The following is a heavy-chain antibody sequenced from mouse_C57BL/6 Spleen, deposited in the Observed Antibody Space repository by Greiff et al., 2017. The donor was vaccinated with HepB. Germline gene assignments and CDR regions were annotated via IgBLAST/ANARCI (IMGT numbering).Heavy chain of an antibody. J-gene: IGHJ4*01. CDR2: IDPSDSET. Sequence: QVQLQQPGAELVRPGSSVKLSCKASGYTFTSYWMHWVKQRPIQGLEWIGNIDPSDSETHYNQKFKDKATLTVDKSSSTAYMQLISLTSEDSAVYYCARKRTVYAMDYWGQGTSVTVSS. CDR3: ARKRTVYAMDY. V-gene: IGHV1-52*01. CDR1: GYTFTSYW.